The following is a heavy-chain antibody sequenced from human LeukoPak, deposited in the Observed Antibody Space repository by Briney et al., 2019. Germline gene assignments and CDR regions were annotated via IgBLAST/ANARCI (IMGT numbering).Heavy chain of an antibody. J-gene: IGHJ4*02. CDR2: FYYSGST. V-gene: IGHV4-59*08. D-gene: IGHD3-16*01. Sequence: PSETLSLTCNVSGGSIRTYYWSWIRQTPGKGLEWIGYFYYSGSTNYNPSLKSRVTISVDTSNNQFSLKLTSVTAADTALYYCARHCGDAYTPYYFDQWGQGTLVTVSS. CDR3: ARHCGDAYTPYYFDQ. CDR1: GGSIRTYY.